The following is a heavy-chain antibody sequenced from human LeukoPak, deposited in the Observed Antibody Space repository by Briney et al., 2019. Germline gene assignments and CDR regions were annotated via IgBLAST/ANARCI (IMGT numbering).Heavy chain of an antibody. CDR3: ARSGNYFDY. V-gene: IGHV3-48*03. CDR1: GFTFSSYE. J-gene: IGHJ4*02. Sequence: GGSLRLSCAASGFTFSSYEMNWVRQAPGKGLEWVSYITSSGTTLYYADSVKGRFTISRDNAKNSLYLQMSSLRAEGTAMYYCARSGNYFDYWGQGTLVTVSS. CDR2: ITSSGTTL.